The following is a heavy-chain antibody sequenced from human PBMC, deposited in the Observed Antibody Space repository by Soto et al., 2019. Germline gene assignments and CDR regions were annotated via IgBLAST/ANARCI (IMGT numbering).Heavy chain of an antibody. CDR2: ISSSSSYI. CDR3: AKDTDIVLMVYARNYYYYGMDF. D-gene: IGHD2-8*01. J-gene: IGHJ6*02. CDR1: GFTFSSYS. V-gene: IGHV3-21*01. Sequence: GGSLRLSCAASGFTFSSYSMNWVRQAPGKGLEWVSSISSSSSYIYYADSVKGRFTVSRDNAKNSLYLQMNSLRAEDTAVYYCAKDTDIVLMVYARNYYYYGMDFWGQGTTVTVYS.